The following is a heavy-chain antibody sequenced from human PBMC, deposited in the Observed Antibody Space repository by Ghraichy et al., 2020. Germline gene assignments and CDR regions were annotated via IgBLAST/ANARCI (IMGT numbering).Heavy chain of an antibody. D-gene: IGHD3-22*01. CDR2: ISAYNGNT. V-gene: IGHV1-18*01. J-gene: IGHJ6*02. CDR1: GYTFTSYG. CDR3: ARDRYYYDSSGYLSALAQMDV. Sequence: ASVKVSCKASGYTFTSYGISWVRQAPGQGLEWMGWISAYNGNTNYAQKLQGRVTMTTDTSTSTAYMELRSLRSDDTAVYYCARDRYYYDSSGYLSALAQMDVWGQGTTVTVSS.